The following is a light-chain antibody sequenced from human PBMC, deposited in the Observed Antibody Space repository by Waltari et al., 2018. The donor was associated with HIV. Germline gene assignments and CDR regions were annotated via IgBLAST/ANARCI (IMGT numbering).Light chain of an antibody. CDR2: GVS. CDR3: SSYTPSHSLV. Sequence: HSALPQPPPVSGSPGQSIPLPCLRPATAFAVYTFASWSRQYPGLAPQLVLYGVSSRPSGVSLRFSGSKSGDTASLTISGLEAEDEADYYCSSYTPSHSLVFGGGTKLTVL. V-gene: IGLV2-14*01. CDR1: ATAFAVYTF. J-gene: IGLJ3*02.